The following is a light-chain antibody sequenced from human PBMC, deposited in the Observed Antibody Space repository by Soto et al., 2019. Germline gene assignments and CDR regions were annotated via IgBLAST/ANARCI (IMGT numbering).Light chain of an antibody. J-gene: IGKJ4*01. V-gene: IGKV1-5*03. Sequence: DIQMTQSPSTLSGSVGDRVTITCRASQTISSWLAWYQQKPGKAPKLLIYKASTLKSGVPSRFSGSGSGTDFILTISSLQPEDFATYYCLQDYSFPLTFGGGTKVDI. CDR3: LQDYSFPLT. CDR1: QTISSW. CDR2: KAS.